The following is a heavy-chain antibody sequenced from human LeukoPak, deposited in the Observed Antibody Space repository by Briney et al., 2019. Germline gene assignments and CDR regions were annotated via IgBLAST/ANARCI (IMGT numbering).Heavy chain of an antibody. CDR2: IYHSGST. Sequence: PSETLSLTCNVSGYSISSGHHWGWIRQPPGKGLEWIGSIYHSGSTNYNPSLKSRVTISVDTSKNQFSLKLSSVTAADTAVYYCARGAYRSSRSYFDYWGQGTLVTVSS. J-gene: IGHJ4*02. CDR1: GYSISSGHH. CDR3: ARGAYRSSRSYFDY. V-gene: IGHV4-38-2*02. D-gene: IGHD3-16*01.